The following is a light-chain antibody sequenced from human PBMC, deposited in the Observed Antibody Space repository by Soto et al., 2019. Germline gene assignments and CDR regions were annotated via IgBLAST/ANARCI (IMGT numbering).Light chain of an antibody. J-gene: IGKJ1*01. V-gene: IGKV3-11*01. Sequence: EIVLTQSPATLSLSPGERATLSCRASQRLSSYLAWYQQKPGQAPRLLIYDASNRATGIPARFSGSGSGTDITLTISSLEPEDFAVYYCQQRSNWPPWTFGQGTKVEIK. CDR2: DAS. CDR3: QQRSNWPPWT. CDR1: QRLSSY.